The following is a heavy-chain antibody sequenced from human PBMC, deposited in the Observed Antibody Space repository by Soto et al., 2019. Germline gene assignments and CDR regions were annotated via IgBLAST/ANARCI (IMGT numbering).Heavy chain of an antibody. D-gene: IGHD6-19*01. CDR2: IIPIFGTA. CDR1: GGTFSSYA. Sequence: QVQLVQSGAEVKKPGSSVKVSCKASGGTFSSYAISWVRQAPGQGLEWMGGIIPIFGTANYAQKFQGRVTITADESTSTAYRELSSRRSEDTAVYYCAREGGWIAVAGTRWFDPWGQGTLVTVSS. V-gene: IGHV1-69*12. CDR3: AREGGWIAVAGTRWFDP. J-gene: IGHJ5*02.